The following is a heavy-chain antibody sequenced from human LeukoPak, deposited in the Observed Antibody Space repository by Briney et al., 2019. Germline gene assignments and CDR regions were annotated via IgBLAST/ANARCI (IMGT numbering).Heavy chain of an antibody. CDR2: FDNSGGS. J-gene: IGHJ5*02. CDR1: GDSIRGFY. V-gene: IGHV4-59*12. CDR3: ARAHPNWFDP. Sequence: SETLSLTCNVSGDSIRGFYWAWIRQPPGKGPEWIGYFDNSGGSNYNPALESRVIISVDTSKNQFSLKLSSVTAADTAVYYCARAHPNWFDPWGQGTLVTVSS.